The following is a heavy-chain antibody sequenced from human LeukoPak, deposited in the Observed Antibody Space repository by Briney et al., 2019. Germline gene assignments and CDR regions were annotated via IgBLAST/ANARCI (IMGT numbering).Heavy chain of an antibody. D-gene: IGHD4-23*01. V-gene: IGHV1-2*06. CDR2: INPNSGGT. CDR3: ASDYYGGKSET. Sequence: ASVKVSCKASGGTFSSYAISWVRQAPGQGLEWMGRINPNSGGTNYAQKLQGRVTMTRDTSISTAYMELSRLRSDDTAVYYCASDYYGGKSETWGQGTLVTVSS. J-gene: IGHJ4*02. CDR1: GGTFSSYA.